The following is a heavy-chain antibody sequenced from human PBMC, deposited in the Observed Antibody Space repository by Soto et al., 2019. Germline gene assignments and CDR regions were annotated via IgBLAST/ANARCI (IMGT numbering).Heavy chain of an antibody. CDR3: ARDLLWFGESFGYYYGMDV. Sequence: GASVKVSCKASGYTFTGYYMHWVRQAPGQGLEWMGWINPNSGGTNYAQKFQGRVTMTRDASISTAYMELSRLRSDDTAVYYCARDLLWFGESFGYYYGMDVWGQGTLVTVSS. D-gene: IGHD3-10*01. CDR2: INPNSGGT. V-gene: IGHV1-2*02. CDR1: GYTFTGYY. J-gene: IGHJ6*02.